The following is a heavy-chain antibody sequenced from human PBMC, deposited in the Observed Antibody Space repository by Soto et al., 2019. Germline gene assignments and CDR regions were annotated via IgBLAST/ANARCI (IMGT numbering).Heavy chain of an antibody. Sequence: QVKLVQSGAEVKKPGASVKVSCKASGYTFTAYYMHWLRQAPGQGLEWMGWINPNSGGTNYAQRFQGRVTVTNDTSTSTTYMELSSLGSYDTAVYYCARGDFDRSGNYNAGWFAPWGQGTLVTVSS. CDR2: INPNSGGT. D-gene: IGHD3-22*01. J-gene: IGHJ5*02. CDR1: GYTFTAYY. V-gene: IGHV1-2*02. CDR3: ARGDFDRSGNYNAGWFAP.